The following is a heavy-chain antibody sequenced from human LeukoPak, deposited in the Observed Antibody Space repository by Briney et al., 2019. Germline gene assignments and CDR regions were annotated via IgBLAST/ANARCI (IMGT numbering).Heavy chain of an antibody. D-gene: IGHD4-23*01. J-gene: IGHJ4*02. V-gene: IGHV1-2*02. CDR2: INPNSGGR. CDR1: GYTFTVYQ. Sequence: ASEKVSCKTSGYTFTVYQMHWVRQAPGQGLEWMGWINPNSGGRNYAQKFQGRVTMTSDTSISTVYMELSSLRSDDTAVYYCARDYYGGNPDYWGQGTLVTVSS. CDR3: ARDYYGGNPDY.